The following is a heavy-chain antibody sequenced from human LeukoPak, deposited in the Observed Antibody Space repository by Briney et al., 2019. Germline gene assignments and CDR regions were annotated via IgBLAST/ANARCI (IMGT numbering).Heavy chain of an antibody. CDR1: GFTFSSYS. Sequence: GGSLRLSCAASGFTFSSYSMNWVRQAPGKGLEWVASIGPTGFDRYHADSIKGRFTISRDNANNFLYLQMDSLRAEDTAVYYCATETNGRHYDYWGQGTLLTVSS. J-gene: IGHJ4*02. D-gene: IGHD1-14*01. CDR2: IGPTGFDR. CDR3: ATETNGRHYDY. V-gene: IGHV3-21*06.